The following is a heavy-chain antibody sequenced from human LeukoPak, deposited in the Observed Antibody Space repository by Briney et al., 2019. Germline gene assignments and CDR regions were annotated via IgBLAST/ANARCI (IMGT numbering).Heavy chain of an antibody. CDR3: ARGGSYLSAFDI. CDR1: GFTFSSYG. D-gene: IGHD1-26*01. Sequence: GRSLRLSCAASGFTFSSYGMHWVRQAPGKGLEWVAVISYDGSNKYYADSVKGRFTISRDNSKNTLYLQINSLRGEDTAVYYCARGGSYLSAFDIWGQGTMVTVSS. CDR2: ISYDGSNK. J-gene: IGHJ3*02. V-gene: IGHV3-30*03.